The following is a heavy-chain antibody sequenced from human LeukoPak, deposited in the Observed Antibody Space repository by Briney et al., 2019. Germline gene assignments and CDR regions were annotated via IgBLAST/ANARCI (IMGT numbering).Heavy chain of an antibody. CDR1: GFTFRHFW. CDR2: ISWNSGSI. V-gene: IGHV3-9*01. J-gene: IGHJ5*02. D-gene: IGHD6-13*01. CDR3: AKDRYSSSSGWFDP. Sequence: GGSLRLSCAASGFTFRHFWMSWVRQAPGKGLEWVSGISWNSGSIGYADSVKGRFTISRDNAKNSLYLQMNSLRAEDTALYYCAKDRYSSSSGWFDPWGQGTLVTVSS.